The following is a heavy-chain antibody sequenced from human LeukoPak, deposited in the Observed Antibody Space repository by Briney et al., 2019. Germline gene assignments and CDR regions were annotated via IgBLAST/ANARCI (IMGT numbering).Heavy chain of an antibody. Sequence: ASVKVSCKASGGTFSSYAISWVRQAPGQGFEWMGGITPIFGTANYAQKFQGRVTITADESTSTAYMELSSLRSEDTAVYYCATLDLGRTKSFDYWGQGTLVTVSS. CDR1: GGTFSSYA. V-gene: IGHV1-69*13. CDR2: ITPIFGTA. D-gene: IGHD1-1*01. J-gene: IGHJ4*02. CDR3: ATLDLGRTKSFDY.